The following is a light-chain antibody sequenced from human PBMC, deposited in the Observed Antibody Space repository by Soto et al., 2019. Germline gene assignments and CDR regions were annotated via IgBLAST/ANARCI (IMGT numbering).Light chain of an antibody. CDR3: QQYDSYPYT. CDR1: QSITTY. J-gene: IGKJ2*01. CDR2: KAS. Sequence: DIQMTQSPSTLSASVGDRVTITCRASQSITTYLAWYQQKPGKAPKLLIYKASSLESGVPSRLSGSGSGTEFTLTLSSLQPDDFATYYSQQYDSYPYTFGQGTKLEIK. V-gene: IGKV1-5*03.